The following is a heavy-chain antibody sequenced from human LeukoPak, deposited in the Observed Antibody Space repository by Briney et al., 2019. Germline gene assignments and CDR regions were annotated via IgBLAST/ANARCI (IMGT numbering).Heavy chain of an antibody. V-gene: IGHV3-66*01. CDR1: GFTVSSKY. CDR2: IYSGGST. CDR3: ARDSAKDFDWSGDYYYGMDV. J-gene: IGHJ6*02. Sequence: PGGSLRLSCAASGFTVSSKYMSWVRQAPGKGLEWVSVIYSGGSTYYADSVKGRFTISRDNSKNTLYLQMNSLRAEDTAVYYCARDSAKDFDWSGDYYYGMDVWGQGTTVTVSS. D-gene: IGHD3-9*01.